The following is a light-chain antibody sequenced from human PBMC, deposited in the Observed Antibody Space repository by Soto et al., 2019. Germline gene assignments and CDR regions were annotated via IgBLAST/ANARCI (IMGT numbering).Light chain of an antibody. CDR3: QQYVNYPWP. V-gene: IGKV1-5*03. CDR1: QRISSW. J-gene: IGKJ1*01. CDR2: KAS. Sequence: DIQMTQSPSTLSASVGDRVTITCRASQRISSWLAWYQLKPGKAPNLLIYKASTLETGVPSRFSGSGSGTEFTLTISSLQHDDFATYFCQQYVNYPWPFGPGTKVEIK.